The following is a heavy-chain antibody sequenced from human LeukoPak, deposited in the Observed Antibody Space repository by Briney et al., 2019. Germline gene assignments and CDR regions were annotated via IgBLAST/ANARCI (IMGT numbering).Heavy chain of an antibody. CDR3: ATVPGGGYYNYYMGV. J-gene: IGHJ6*03. CDR2: IKQDGSEK. CDR1: GFTFNSYW. V-gene: IGHV3-7*01. Sequence: GGSLRLSCAASGFTFNSYWMSWVRQAPGKGLEWVANIKQDGSEKYYVDSVKGRFTVSRDNARNSLYLQINSLRAGDTAVYYCATVPGGGYYNYYMGVWGKGTTVTVSS. D-gene: IGHD5-12*01.